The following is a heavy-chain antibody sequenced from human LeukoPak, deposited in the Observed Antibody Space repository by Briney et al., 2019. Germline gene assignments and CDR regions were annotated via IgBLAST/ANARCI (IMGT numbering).Heavy chain of an antibody. Sequence: GGSLRLSCAASGFTFSSYAMSWVRQAPGKGLEWVSAISGSGGSTYYADSVKGRFTTSRDNSKNTLYLQMNSLRAEDTAVYYCAKGTLWELPLAPFDYWGQGTLVTVSS. V-gene: IGHV3-23*01. CDR3: AKGTLWELPLAPFDY. D-gene: IGHD1-26*01. CDR2: ISGSGGST. CDR1: GFTFSSYA. J-gene: IGHJ4*02.